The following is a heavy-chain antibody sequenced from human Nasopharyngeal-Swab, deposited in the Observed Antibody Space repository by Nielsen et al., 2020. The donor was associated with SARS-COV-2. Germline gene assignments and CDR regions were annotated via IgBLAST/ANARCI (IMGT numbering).Heavy chain of an antibody. D-gene: IGHD3-9*01. CDR3: AREMTGYYPQY. CDR2: ISYDGSRD. V-gene: IGHV3-30-3*01. Sequence: GESLKISCAASGFTFRNYAMHWVRQTPGKGLEWVALISYDGSRDYYADSVKGRFTISRDDSSNTLHLQMNSLRTEDAALNYCAREMTGYYPQYWGQGILVTVSS. J-gene: IGHJ4*02. CDR1: GFTFRNYA.